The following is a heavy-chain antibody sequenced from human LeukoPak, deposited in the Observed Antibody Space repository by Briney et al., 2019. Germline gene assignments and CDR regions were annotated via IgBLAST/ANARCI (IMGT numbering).Heavy chain of an antibody. CDR3: ARTPDYYDSSGFNWFDP. CDR2: INWNGGSI. J-gene: IGHJ5*02. CDR1: GFTFDDYG. D-gene: IGHD3-22*01. Sequence: GGSLRLSCAASGFTFDDYGMSWVRQAPGKGLEWVSGINWNGGSIGYADSVKGRFTISRDNAKNSLYLQMNSLRAEDTAVYYCARTPDYYDSSGFNWFDPWGQGTLVTVSS. V-gene: IGHV3-20*04.